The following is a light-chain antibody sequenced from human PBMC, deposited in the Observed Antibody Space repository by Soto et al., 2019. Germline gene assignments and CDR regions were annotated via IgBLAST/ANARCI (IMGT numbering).Light chain of an antibody. CDR2: DAS. CDR1: RSISSW. V-gene: IGKV1-5*01. CDR3: KQYDGYST. Sequence: DIQMTQSPSTLSASVGDRVTITCRASRSISSWLAWYQQKPGKAPKLLIYDASSLKSGVPSRFSGSESGTEFTLTISSLQPDDLATYSCKQYDGYSTFGQGTKVEIK. J-gene: IGKJ1*01.